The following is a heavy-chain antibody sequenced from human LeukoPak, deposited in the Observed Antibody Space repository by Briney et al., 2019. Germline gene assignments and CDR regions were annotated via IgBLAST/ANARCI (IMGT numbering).Heavy chain of an antibody. J-gene: IGHJ4*02. CDR2: IYSGGST. CDR1: GFTVSSNY. V-gene: IGHV3-66*01. CDR3: ARDLAGYNSFDY. Sequence: GGSLRLSCAASGFTVSSNYMSWVRQAPGQGLGWVSSIYSGGSTYYTDSVKGRFTISRDNSKNTLYLQMNSLRAEDTAVYYCARDLAGYNSFDYWGQGTLVTVSS. D-gene: IGHD5-24*01.